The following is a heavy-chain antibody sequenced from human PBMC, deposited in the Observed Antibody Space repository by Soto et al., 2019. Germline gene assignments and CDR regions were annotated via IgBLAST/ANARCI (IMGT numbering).Heavy chain of an antibody. J-gene: IGHJ4*02. D-gene: IGHD2-8*01. Sequence: PGGSLRLSCAASGFTFSSYAMSWVRQAPRKGLEWVSAIRCGGGSTYYAYSVKGRFTISRDNSKNTLYLQMNSLRAEDTAVYYCAKDPRLLMVYAQDFDYWGQGTLVTVSS. CDR3: AKDPRLLMVYAQDFDY. CDR2: IRCGGGST. CDR1: GFTFSSYA. V-gene: IGHV3-23*01.